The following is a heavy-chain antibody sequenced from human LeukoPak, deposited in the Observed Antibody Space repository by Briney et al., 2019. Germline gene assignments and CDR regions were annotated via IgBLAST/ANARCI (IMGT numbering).Heavy chain of an antibody. D-gene: IGHD3-10*01. V-gene: IGHV1-46*01. J-gene: IGHJ5*02. Sequence: ASVKVPCKPSGYTFTSHYMHWVRQDPGPALEWMGIINPSGGSTSYAQKFQGRVTMTMDTSISTAYLELSRLRSDDTDVYFCARESITMVRGVRGGFDPWGQGTLVTVSS. CDR2: INPSGGST. CDR3: ARESITMVRGVRGGFDP. CDR1: GYTFTSHY.